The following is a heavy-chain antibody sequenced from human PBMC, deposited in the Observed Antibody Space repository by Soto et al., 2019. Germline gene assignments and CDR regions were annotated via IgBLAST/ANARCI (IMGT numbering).Heavy chain of an antibody. J-gene: IGHJ4*02. D-gene: IGHD6-19*01. CDR2: IYWDDGK. Sequence: QITLKESGPTLVKPTQTLTLTCTFSGFSLSTSKVGVGWIRQPPGKDLEWLAVIYWDDGKRYSASLKSRLTITKDTSKNQVVLTMTNMAPVDTATYYYAHRRSSGPAGYFDYWGQGTLVTVSS. CDR3: AHRRSSGPAGYFDY. V-gene: IGHV2-5*02. CDR1: GFSLSTSKVG.